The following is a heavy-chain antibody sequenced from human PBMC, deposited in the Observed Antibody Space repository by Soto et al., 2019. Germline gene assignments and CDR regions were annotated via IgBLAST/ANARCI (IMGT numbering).Heavy chain of an antibody. CDR2: IYWNDDK. V-gene: IGHV2-5*01. D-gene: IGHD6-25*01. J-gene: IGHJ4*02. Sequence: GLDLEWLALIYWNDDKRYSPSLKSRLTITKDTSKNQVVLTMTNMDPVDTATYYCAHRQTASYFDYWGQGTLVTVSS. CDR3: AHRQTASYFDY.